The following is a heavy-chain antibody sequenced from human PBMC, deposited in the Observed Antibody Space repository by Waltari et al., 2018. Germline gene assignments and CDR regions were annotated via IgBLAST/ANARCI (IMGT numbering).Heavy chain of an antibody. CDR3: ARVYSSGWYGAFDI. Sequence: QVQLQESGPGLVKPSQTLSLTCTVSGGSISSGGYYWSWIRQHPVKGLELIGYIYYSGSTYYNPSLKSRVTISVDTSKNQFSLKLSSVTAADTAVYYCARVYSSGWYGAFDIWGQGTMVTVSS. CDR1: GGSISSGGYY. CDR2: IYYSGST. D-gene: IGHD6-19*01. V-gene: IGHV4-31*03. J-gene: IGHJ3*02.